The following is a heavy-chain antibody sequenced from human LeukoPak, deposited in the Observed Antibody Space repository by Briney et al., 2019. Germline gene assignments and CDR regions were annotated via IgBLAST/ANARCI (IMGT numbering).Heavy chain of an antibody. CDR3: ARAHREAGYFDY. CDR2: ISAYNGNT. J-gene: IGHJ4*02. D-gene: IGHD6-19*01. CDR1: GYTFTSYA. V-gene: IGHV1-18*01. Sequence: ASVKVSCKASGYTFTSYAMHWVRQAPGQGLEWMGWISAYNGNTNYAQKLQGRVTMTTDTSTSTAYMELRSLRSDDTAVYYCARAHREAGYFDYRGQGTLVTVSS.